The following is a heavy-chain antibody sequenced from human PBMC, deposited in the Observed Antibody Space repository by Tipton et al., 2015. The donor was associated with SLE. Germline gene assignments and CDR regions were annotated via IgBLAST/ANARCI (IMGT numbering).Heavy chain of an antibody. V-gene: IGHV4-38-2*02. Sequence: GLVKPSETLSLTCSVSGNAITSGHYWGWIRQPPGKGLEWIASVYLSGSTHYNPSLKSRVTISLDTSKNQFSLRLNSVTAADTAMFYCASGTLEWSHEPDYWGQGTLVTVSS. J-gene: IGHJ4*02. CDR2: VYLSGST. D-gene: IGHD3-3*01. CDR1: GNAITSGHY. CDR3: ASGTLEWSHEPDY.